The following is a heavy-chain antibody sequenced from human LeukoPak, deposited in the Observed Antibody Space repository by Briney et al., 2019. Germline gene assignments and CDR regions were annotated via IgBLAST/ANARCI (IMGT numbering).Heavy chain of an antibody. CDR3: ARAGDYDSSGYYYGYFDY. V-gene: IGHV1-69*05. J-gene: IGHJ4*02. D-gene: IGHD3-22*01. CDR1: VGTFSSYA. Sequence: SVKISSKTSVGTFSSYAISCVRQAPVQRLEWMGGIIPIFVTANYAQKFQSRVTITTDESTTTAYMEMSSLRSEDTAVYYCARAGDYDSSGYYYGYFDYWGQGTLVTVS. CDR2: IIPIFVTA.